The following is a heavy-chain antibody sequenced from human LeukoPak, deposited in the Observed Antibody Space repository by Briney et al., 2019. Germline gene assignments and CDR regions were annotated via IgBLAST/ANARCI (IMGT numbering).Heavy chain of an antibody. V-gene: IGHV1-8*01. Sequence: ASVKVSCKTSGYTFTSFDFNWVRQATGQGLEWMGWMKSNNGHTGYAQKFQGRVTMTRDTSISTAYMELSSLTFEDTAVYYCARGPPNWGMVGYWGQGTLVTVST. CDR2: MKSNNGHT. J-gene: IGHJ4*02. D-gene: IGHD7-27*01. CDR1: GYTFTSFD. CDR3: ARGPPNWGMVGY.